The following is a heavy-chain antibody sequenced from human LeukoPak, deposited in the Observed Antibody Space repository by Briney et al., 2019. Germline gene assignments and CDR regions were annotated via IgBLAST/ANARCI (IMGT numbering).Heavy chain of an antibody. V-gene: IGHV4-59*11. Sequence: SETLSLTCTVSGGSISSHYWSWIRQPPGKGLEWIGYIYYSGSTNYNPSLKSRVTISVGTSKNQFSLKLSSVTAADTAVYYCAREMAGSHYYYMDVWGKGTTVTVSS. CDR1: GGSISSHY. J-gene: IGHJ6*03. D-gene: IGHD5-24*01. CDR2: IYYSGST. CDR3: AREMAGSHYYYMDV.